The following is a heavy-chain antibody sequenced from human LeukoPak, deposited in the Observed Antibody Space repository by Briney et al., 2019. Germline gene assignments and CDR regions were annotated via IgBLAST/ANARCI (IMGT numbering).Heavy chain of an antibody. J-gene: IGHJ4*02. Sequence: SETLSLTCAVYGGSFSGYYWSWIRQPPGKGLEWIGEINHGGSTNYNPSLKSRVTISVDTSKNQFSLKLSSVTAADTAVYYCASRIQLWLGSRFGYHFDYWGQGTLVTVSS. CDR2: INHGGST. D-gene: IGHD5-18*01. CDR1: GGSFSGYY. V-gene: IGHV4-34*01. CDR3: ASRIQLWLGSRFGYHFDY.